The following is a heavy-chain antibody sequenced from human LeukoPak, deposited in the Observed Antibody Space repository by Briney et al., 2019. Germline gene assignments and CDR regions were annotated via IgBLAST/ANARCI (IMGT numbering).Heavy chain of an antibody. J-gene: IGHJ4*02. CDR2: ISGSGGST. CDR1: GFTFRNYG. CDR3: AKGYYGSGSYGWFDY. V-gene: IGHV3-23*01. D-gene: IGHD3-10*01. Sequence: GGSLRLSCVVSGFTFRNYGMNWVRQAPGKGLEWVAAISGSGGSTYSADSVKGRFTISRDNSKNTLFLQMNSLRAEDTAVYYCAKGYYGSGSYGWFDYWGQGTLVTVSS.